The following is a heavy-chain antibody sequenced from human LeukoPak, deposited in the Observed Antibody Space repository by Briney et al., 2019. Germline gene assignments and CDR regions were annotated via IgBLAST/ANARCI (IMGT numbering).Heavy chain of an antibody. Sequence: ASVKVSCKASGGTSNSHAISWVRQAPGQGLEWMGRIIPILGIANYAQKFQGRVTITADKSTSTAYMELSSLRSEDTAVYYCARDPILVGSYGSDLYYYYYGMDVWGQGTTVTVSS. V-gene: IGHV1-69*04. D-gene: IGHD5-18*01. J-gene: IGHJ6*02. CDR3: ARDPILVGSYGSDLYYYYYGMDV. CDR1: GGTSNSHA. CDR2: IIPILGIA.